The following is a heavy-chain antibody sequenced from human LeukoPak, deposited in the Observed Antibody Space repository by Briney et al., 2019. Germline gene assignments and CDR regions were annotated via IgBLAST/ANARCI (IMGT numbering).Heavy chain of an antibody. J-gene: IGHJ4*02. CDR2: IYSGGRT. Sequence: PGGSLLLSCAASGFTVSTNYMSWVRQAPGKGLEWVSVIYSGGRTYYADSVKGRFTISRDNSKDTLYLQMNSLRAEDTAVYYCARGSNSGYYLSYWGQGTLVTVSS. CDR1: GFTVSTNY. CDR3: ARGSNSGYYLSY. D-gene: IGHD3-22*01. V-gene: IGHV3-66*01.